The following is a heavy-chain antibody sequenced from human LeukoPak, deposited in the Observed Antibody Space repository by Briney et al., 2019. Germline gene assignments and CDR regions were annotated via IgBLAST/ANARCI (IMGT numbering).Heavy chain of an antibody. Sequence: ASVKVSCKASGGTFSSYVISWVRQAPGQGLEWMGGIIPIFGTANYAQKFQGRVTITADESTSTAYMELSSLRSEDTAVYYCATSRGPEEWLPRPNAFDIWGQGTMVTVSS. CDR3: ATSRGPEEWLPRPNAFDI. V-gene: IGHV1-69*01. D-gene: IGHD3-3*01. CDR2: IIPIFGTA. CDR1: GGTFSSYV. J-gene: IGHJ3*02.